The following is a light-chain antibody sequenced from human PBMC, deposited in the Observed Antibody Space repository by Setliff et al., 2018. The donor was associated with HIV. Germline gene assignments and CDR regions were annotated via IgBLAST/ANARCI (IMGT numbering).Light chain of an antibody. J-gene: IGLJ1*01. V-gene: IGLV2-8*01. CDR2: EVS. Sequence: QSALTQPPSASGSPGQSVTISCTGTSGDVGGYNYVSWYQQHPGKAPKLMIYEVSKRPSGVPDRFSGSKSGNTASLTVSGLQAEDEADYYCSSYTSSTPLYVFGPGTKVTVL. CDR1: SGDVGGYNY. CDR3: SSYTSSTPLYV.